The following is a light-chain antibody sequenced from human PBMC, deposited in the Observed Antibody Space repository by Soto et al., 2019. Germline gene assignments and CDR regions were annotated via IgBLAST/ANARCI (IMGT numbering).Light chain of an antibody. CDR1: QSLSVSY. CDR2: GTS. Sequence: EIVLTQSPGTLSLSPGDRATLSCRAGQSLSVSYIDWYQQRPGQAPRLLIYGTSTRATGIPDRFSGSGSGTDFTLAISRLEPEDFAVYYCHQFGDSPQTFGQGTTVEI. CDR3: HQFGDSPQT. V-gene: IGKV3-20*01. J-gene: IGKJ1*01.